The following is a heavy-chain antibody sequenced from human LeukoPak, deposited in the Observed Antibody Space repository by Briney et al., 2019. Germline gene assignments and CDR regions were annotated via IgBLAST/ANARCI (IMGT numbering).Heavy chain of an antibody. J-gene: IGHJ4*02. CDR2: ISGSGGST. CDR1: GFTFSSYA. V-gene: IGHV3-23*01. D-gene: IGHD3-3*01. Sequence: QPGGSLRLSCAASGFTFSSYAMSWVRQAPGKGLEWVSAISGSGGSTYYADSVKGRFTISRDNSKNTLYLQMNSLRAEDTAVYYCAKEAITIFGVASWGVRYFDYWGQGTLVTVSS. CDR3: AKEAITIFGVASWGVRYFDY.